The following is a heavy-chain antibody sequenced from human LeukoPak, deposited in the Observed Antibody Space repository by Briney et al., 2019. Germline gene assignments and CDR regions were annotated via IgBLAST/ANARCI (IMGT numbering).Heavy chain of an antibody. CDR3: AKDQAMVRGVIITYFDY. Sequence: VGSLRLSCAASGFTFSSYAMGWVRQAPGKGLEWVSAISGSGGSTYYADSVKGRFTISRDNSKNTLYLQMNSLRAEDTAVYYCAKDQAMVRGVIITYFDYWGQGTLVTVSS. CDR2: ISGSGGST. D-gene: IGHD3-10*01. V-gene: IGHV3-23*01. J-gene: IGHJ4*02. CDR1: GFTFSSYA.